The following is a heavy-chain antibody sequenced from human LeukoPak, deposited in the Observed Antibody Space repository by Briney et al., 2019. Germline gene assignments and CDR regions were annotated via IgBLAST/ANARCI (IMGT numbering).Heavy chain of an antibody. CDR3: ARDRGVRGVITSYYGMDV. CDR2: VIPIFGTA. V-gene: IGHV1-69*05. J-gene: IGHJ6*02. D-gene: IGHD3-10*01. CDR1: GGTFSSYA. Sequence: GPSVKVSCKASGGTFSSYAISWVRQAPGQGLAWMGGVIPIFGTANYAQKFQGRVTITTDESTSTAYMELSSLRSEDTAVYYCARDRGVRGVITSYYGMDVWGQGTTVTVSS.